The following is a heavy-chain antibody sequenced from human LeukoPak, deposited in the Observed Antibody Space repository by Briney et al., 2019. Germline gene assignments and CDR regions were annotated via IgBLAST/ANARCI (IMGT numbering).Heavy chain of an antibody. CDR1: GFTFSSYA. D-gene: IGHD6-13*01. CDR3: ARPISRVPAASGGIAAAGT. V-gene: IGHV3-30-3*01. J-gene: IGHJ4*02. Sequence: GRSLRLSCAASGFTFSSYAMHWVRQAPGKGLEWVAVISYDGSNKYYADSVKGRFTISRDNSKNTLYLQMNSLRAEDTAVYYCARPISRVPAASGGIAAAGTWGQGTLVTVSS. CDR2: ISYDGSNK.